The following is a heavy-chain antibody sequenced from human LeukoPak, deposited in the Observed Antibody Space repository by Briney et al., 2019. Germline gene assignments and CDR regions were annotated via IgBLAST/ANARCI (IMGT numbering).Heavy chain of an antibody. CDR3: ARHRYYYDSSGYYYQP. V-gene: IGHV4-59*01. CDR2: FYYSGST. CDR1: GGSISSYY. D-gene: IGHD3-22*01. Sequence: PSETLSLTCTVSGGSISSYYWSWIRQPPGKGLEWIGYFYYSGSTNYNPSLKSRSTISVDTSKNQFSLRLSSVTAADTAVYYCARHRYYYDSSGYYYQPWGQGTLVTVSS. J-gene: IGHJ5*02.